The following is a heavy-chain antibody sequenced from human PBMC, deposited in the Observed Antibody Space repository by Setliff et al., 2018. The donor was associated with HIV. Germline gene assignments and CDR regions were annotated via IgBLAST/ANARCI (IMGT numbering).Heavy chain of an antibody. CDR2: IYHSGST. CDR3: ARRWGDILTGPDAFDI. D-gene: IGHD3-9*01. V-gene: IGHV4-38-2*01. J-gene: IGHJ3*02. Sequence: PSETLSLTCAVSGYSISSGYYWGWIRQPPGKGLEWIGSIYHSGSTYYNPSLRSRITLSIDTSKNHFSLKLRSLTAADTAVYYCARRWGDILTGPDAFDIWGQGAMVTVSS. CDR1: GYSISSGYY.